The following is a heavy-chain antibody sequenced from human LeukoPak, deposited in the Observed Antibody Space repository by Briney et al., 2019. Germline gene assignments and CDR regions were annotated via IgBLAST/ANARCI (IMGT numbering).Heavy chain of an antibody. D-gene: IGHD2-15*01. CDR2: TYYRSRWYT. J-gene: IGHJ6*02. V-gene: IGHV6-1*01. CDR3: ARAVGFDNGMDV. Sequence: SQTPSLTCAISGDSVSSNRAAWHWIRQSPSRGLEWLGRTYYRSRWYTEYTLSVKSRISIKPDTSKNQFSLQLNSVTPEDTAVYYCARAVGFDNGMDVWGQGTTVTVSS. CDR1: GDSVSSNRAA.